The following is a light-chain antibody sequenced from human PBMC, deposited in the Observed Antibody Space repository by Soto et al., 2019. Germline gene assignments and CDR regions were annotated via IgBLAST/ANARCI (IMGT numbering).Light chain of an antibody. V-gene: IGKV3-20*01. CDR2: GAS. CDR1: QSVSSSY. J-gene: IGKJ1*01. CDR3: QQYGTSPPT. Sequence: EIVLTQSPGTLSLSPGERATLSCRASQSVSSSYLAWYQQKPAQGPRLLISGASSRATGIPDRFSGSGSGTDFTLTISRLEPEDFAVYYCQQYGTSPPTFGQGTKVDIK.